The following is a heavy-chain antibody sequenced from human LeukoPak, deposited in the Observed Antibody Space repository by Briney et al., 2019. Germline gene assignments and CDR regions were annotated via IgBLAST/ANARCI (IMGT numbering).Heavy chain of an antibody. D-gene: IGHD6-19*01. J-gene: IGHJ4*02. Sequence: GSLRLSCAASGFTFSSYGMHWVRQAPGKGLEWVAVISYDGSNKYYADSVKGRFTISRDNSKNTLYLQMNSLRAEDTAVYYCAKAGDSSGWYVHYWGQGTLVTVSS. CDR1: GFTFSSYG. CDR3: AKAGDSSGWYVHY. V-gene: IGHV3-30*18. CDR2: ISYDGSNK.